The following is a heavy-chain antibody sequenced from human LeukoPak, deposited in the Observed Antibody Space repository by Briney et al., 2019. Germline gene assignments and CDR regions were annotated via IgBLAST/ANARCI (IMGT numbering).Heavy chain of an antibody. CDR3: ARGVRGTYNWFDP. CDR2: ISAYNGNT. V-gene: IGHV1-18*04. D-gene: IGHD3-10*01. CDR1: GYTFTGYY. J-gene: IGHJ5*02. Sequence: ASVKVSCKASGYTFTGYYMHWVRQAPGQGLEWMGWISAYNGNTNYAQKLQGRVTMTTDTSTSTAYMELRSLRSDDTAVYYCARGVRGTYNWFDPWGQGTLVTVSS.